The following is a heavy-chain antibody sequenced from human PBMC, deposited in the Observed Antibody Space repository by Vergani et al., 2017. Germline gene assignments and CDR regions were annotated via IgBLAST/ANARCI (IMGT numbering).Heavy chain of an antibody. V-gene: IGHV3-66*02. CDR1: GFTVSSNY. D-gene: IGHD2-2*01. Sequence: EVQLVESGGGLVQPGGSLRLSCAASGFTVSSNYMSWVRQAPGKGLEWVSVIYSGGSTYYADSVKGRFTISRDNSKNTLYLQMNSLRAEDTAVYYCARAYCSSTSCQPYYYGMDVWGQGTTVTVSS. CDR3: ARAYCSSTSCQPYYYGMDV. J-gene: IGHJ6*02. CDR2: IYSGGST.